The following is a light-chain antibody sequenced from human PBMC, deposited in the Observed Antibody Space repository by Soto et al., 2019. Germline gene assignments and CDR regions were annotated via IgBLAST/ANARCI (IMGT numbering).Light chain of an antibody. J-gene: IGKJ5*01. CDR2: GAS. Sequence: EIVMTQSPATLSVSPGGRATLSCRASQSVSSNLAWYQQKPGQAPRLLIYGASTRATGIPARFSGSGSGTEFTLTISSLQSEDFAAYYCQQYNNWPPAITFGQGTRLEIK. V-gene: IGKV3-15*01. CDR3: QQYNNWPPAIT. CDR1: QSVSSN.